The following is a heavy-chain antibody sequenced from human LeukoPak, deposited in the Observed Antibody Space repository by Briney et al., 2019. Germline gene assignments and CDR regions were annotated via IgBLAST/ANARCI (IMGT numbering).Heavy chain of an antibody. CDR1: GYTFTSYD. V-gene: IGHV1-8*03. CDR3: ARVHWDIVVVPAAEVGYMDV. J-gene: IGHJ6*03. D-gene: IGHD2-2*01. Sequence: ASVKVSCXASGYTFTSYDINWVRQATGQGLEWMGWMNPNSGNTGYAQKFQGRVTITRNTSISTAYMELSSLRSEDTAVYYCARVHWDIVVVPAAEVGYMDVWGKGTTVTVSS. CDR2: MNPNSGNT.